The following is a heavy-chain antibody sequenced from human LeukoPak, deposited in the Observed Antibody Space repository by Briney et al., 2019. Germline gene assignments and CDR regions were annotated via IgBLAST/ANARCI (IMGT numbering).Heavy chain of an antibody. CDR3: ARDSGDSSGYYPGY. CDR1: GFTFSSYW. V-gene: IGHV3-33*08. CDR2: IWHDGNNK. D-gene: IGHD3-22*01. J-gene: IGHJ4*02. Sequence: GGSLRLSCAASGFTFSSYWMSWVRQAPGKGLEWVAAIWHDGNNKYYVDSVKGRFTISRDNSKNTVYLQMNSLRVEDTAVYYCARDSGDSSGYYPGYWGQGTLFTVSS.